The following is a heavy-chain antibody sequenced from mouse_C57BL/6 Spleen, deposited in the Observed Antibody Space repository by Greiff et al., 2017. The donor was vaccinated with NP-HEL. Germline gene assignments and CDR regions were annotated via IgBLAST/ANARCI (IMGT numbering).Heavy chain of an antibody. CDR3: TRDRREPRYFDV. V-gene: IGHV5-9-1*02. CDR1: GFTFSSYA. CDR2: ISSGGDYI. Sequence: EVKLVESGEGLVKPGGSLKLSCAASGFTFSSYAMSWVRQTPEKRLEWVAYISSGGDYIYYADTVKGRFTISRDNARNTLYLQMSSLKSEDTAMYYCTRDRREPRYFDVWGTGTTVTVSS. J-gene: IGHJ1*03.